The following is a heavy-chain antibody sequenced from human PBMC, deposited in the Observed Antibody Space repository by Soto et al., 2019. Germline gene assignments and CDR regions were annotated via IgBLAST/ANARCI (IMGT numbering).Heavy chain of an antibody. CDR3: AKDSVGQGIAAGGMDV. D-gene: IGHD6-13*01. Sequence: GGSLRLSCAASGFTFSSYAMSWVRQAPGKGLEWVSAISGSGGSTYYADSVKGRFTISRDNSKNTLYLQMNSLRAEDTAVYYCAKDSVGQGIAAGGMDVWGQGTTVTVSS. CDR2: ISGSGGST. J-gene: IGHJ6*02. V-gene: IGHV3-23*01. CDR1: GFTFSSYA.